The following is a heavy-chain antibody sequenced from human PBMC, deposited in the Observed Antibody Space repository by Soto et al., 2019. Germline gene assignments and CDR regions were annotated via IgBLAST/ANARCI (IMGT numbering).Heavy chain of an antibody. V-gene: IGHV1-3*01. CDR3: ARDIQLGPYYDFWSGYFDL. CDR2: INAGNGNT. CDR1: GYTFTSYA. J-gene: IGHJ2*01. D-gene: IGHD3-3*01. Sequence: ASVKVSCKASGYTFTSYAMHWVRQAPGQRREWMGWINAGNGNTKYSQKFQGRVTITRDTSASTAYMELSSLRSEDTAVYYCARDIQLGPYYDFWSGYFDLWGRGXLVTVYS.